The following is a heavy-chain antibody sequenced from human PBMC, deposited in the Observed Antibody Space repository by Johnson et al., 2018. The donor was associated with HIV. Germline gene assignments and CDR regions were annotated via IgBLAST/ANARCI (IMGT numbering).Heavy chain of an antibody. D-gene: IGHD1-1*01. CDR2: IYRAGST. V-gene: IGHV3-66*01. J-gene: IGHJ3*02. Sequence: VQLVESGGGLVQPGGSLRLSCAAYGFTFSSYWMSWVRQAPGKGLEWVSVIYRAGSTYYADSVKDRFTISRDISKNTIYHQMNSLRAEDTAMYYCARDGTETGPDDAFDIWGQWTMVTVSS. CDR3: ARDGTETGPDDAFDI. CDR1: GFTFSSYW.